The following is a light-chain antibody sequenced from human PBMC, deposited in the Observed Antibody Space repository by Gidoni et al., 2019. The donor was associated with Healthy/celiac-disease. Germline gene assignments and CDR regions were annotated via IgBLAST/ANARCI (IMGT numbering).Light chain of an antibody. CDR1: QSISSW. V-gene: IGKV1-5*01. Sequence: DIQMTQSPSTLSASVGDRVTSTCRASQSISSWLAWYQQKPGKAPKLLIYDASSLESGVPSRFSGSGSGTEFTLTISRLQPDDFATYYCQQWWTFGQGTKVEIK. CDR3: QQWWT. CDR2: DAS. J-gene: IGKJ1*01.